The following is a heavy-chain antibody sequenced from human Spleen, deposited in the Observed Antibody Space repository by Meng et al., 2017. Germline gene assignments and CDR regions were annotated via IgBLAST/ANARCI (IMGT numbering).Heavy chain of an antibody. D-gene: IGHD6-6*01. J-gene: IGHJ4*02. V-gene: IGHV4-4*02. CDR2: IYHGGTT. Sequence: QVPLQASGPGPVKPSETLSLTYAVSGGSISSSNSWCWVRQPPGKGLEWIGEIYHGGTTSYNPSLKSRVTISVDRSKNQFSLNLSSVTAADTAVYYCARDLRAYSTSPFDYWGQGTLVTVSS. CDR1: GGSISSSNS. CDR3: ARDLRAYSTSPFDY.